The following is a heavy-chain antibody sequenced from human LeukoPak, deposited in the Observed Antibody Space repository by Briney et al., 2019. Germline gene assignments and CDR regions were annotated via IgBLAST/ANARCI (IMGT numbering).Heavy chain of an antibody. D-gene: IGHD3-3*01. CDR2: IRSKANSYAT. V-gene: IGHV3-73*01. Sequence: GGSLRLSCAASGFTFSGSAMHWVRQASGKGLEWVGRIRSKANSYATAYAASVKGRFTISRDDSKNTAYLQMNSLKTEDTAVYYCTIIEDDFWSGYSYFDYWGQGTLVTVSS. CDR3: TIIEDDFWSGYSYFDY. J-gene: IGHJ4*02. CDR1: GFTFSGSA.